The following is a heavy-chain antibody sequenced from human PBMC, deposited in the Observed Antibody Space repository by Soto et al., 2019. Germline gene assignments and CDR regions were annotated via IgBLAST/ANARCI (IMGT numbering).Heavy chain of an antibody. D-gene: IGHD5-18*01. J-gene: IGHJ4*02. CDR1: GFTFSDYC. CDR3: AREIGYSYGPFDY. CDR2: ISSSGSTI. V-gene: IGHV3-11*01. Sequence: TGGSLRLFCAASGFTFSDYCMSWIRQAPGKGLEWVSYISSSGSTIYYADSVKGRFTISRDNAKNSLYLQMNSLRAEDTAVYYCAREIGYSYGPFDYWGQGTLVTVSS.